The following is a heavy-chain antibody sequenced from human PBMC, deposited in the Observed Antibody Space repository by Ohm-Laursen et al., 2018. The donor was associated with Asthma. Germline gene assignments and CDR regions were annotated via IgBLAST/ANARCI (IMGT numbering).Heavy chain of an antibody. V-gene: IGHV4-59*02. CDR2: IQSSGGA. Sequence: SQTLSLTCAVSGGSVSGYDWSWVRQAPGRELEWIAYIQSSGGANYNPSLQSRVTLSLDTSKNQVSLRLSSVTAADTALYFCARLDWVRSMFDSWGPGIRVLVSS. D-gene: IGHD3-9*01. CDR3: ARLDWVRSMFDS. J-gene: IGHJ4*02. CDR1: GGSVSGYD.